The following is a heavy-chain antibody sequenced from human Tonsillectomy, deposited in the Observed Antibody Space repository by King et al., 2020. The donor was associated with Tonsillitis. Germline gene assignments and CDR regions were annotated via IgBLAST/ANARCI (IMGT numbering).Heavy chain of an antibody. D-gene: IGHD3-10*01. J-gene: IGHJ4*02. V-gene: IGHV4-30-4*01. Sequence: QLQESGPGLVKPSQTLSLTCTVSGGSISSGDYYWSWIRQPPGKGLEWIGYIYHSGSTYYNPSLKSRVTISVDTSKNQFSLKLSSVTAADTAVYYCASVSITMIRGVIHDYWGQGTLVTVSS. CDR1: GGSISSGDYY. CDR3: ASVSITMIRGVIHDY. CDR2: IYHSGST.